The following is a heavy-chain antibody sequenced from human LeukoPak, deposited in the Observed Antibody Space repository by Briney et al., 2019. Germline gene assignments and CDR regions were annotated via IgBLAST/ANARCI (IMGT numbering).Heavy chain of an antibody. Sequence: SVKVSCKASGYTFTSYGISWVRQAPGQGLEWMGGIIPIFGTANYAQKFQGRVTITADESTSTAYMELSSLRSEDTAVYYCARDTSIYGSGSDNWFDPWAREPWSPSPQ. J-gene: IGHJ5*02. CDR3: ARDTSIYGSGSDNWFDP. D-gene: IGHD3-10*01. CDR1: GYTFTSYG. V-gene: IGHV1-69*13. CDR2: IIPIFGTA.